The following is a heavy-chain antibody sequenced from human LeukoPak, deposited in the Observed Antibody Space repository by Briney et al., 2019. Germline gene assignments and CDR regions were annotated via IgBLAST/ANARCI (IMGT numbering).Heavy chain of an antibody. CDR3: ARESLGSDSSGYYYPV. Sequence: ASVKVSCKASGYTFTSYYMHWVRQAPGQRLEWMGWINAGNGNTKYSQKFQGRVTITRDTSASTAYMELSSLRSEDTAVYYCARESLGSDSSGYYYPVWGQGTMVTVSS. V-gene: IGHV1-3*01. CDR2: INAGNGNT. D-gene: IGHD3-22*01. CDR1: GYTFTSYY. J-gene: IGHJ3*01.